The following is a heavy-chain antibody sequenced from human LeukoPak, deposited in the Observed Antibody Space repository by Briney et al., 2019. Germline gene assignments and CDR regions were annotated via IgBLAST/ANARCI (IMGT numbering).Heavy chain of an antibody. CDR1: GYTLTELS. Sequence: ASVKVSCKVSGYTLTELSMHWVRQAPGKGLEWMGGFYPEDGETIYAQKFQGRVTMTEDTSTDTAYMELSSLRSEDTAVYYCATLGITGTTFDYWGQGTLVTVSS. CDR2: FYPEDGET. D-gene: IGHD1-7*01. CDR3: ATLGITGTTFDY. J-gene: IGHJ4*02. V-gene: IGHV1-24*01.